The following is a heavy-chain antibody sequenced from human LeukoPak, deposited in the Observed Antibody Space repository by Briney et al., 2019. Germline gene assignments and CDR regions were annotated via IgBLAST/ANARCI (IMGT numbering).Heavy chain of an antibody. V-gene: IGHV3-66*01. CDR3: ARDRGSNWFDP. D-gene: IGHD5-12*01. J-gene: IGHJ5*02. CDR1: GFTVSNNY. Sequence: GGSPRLSCAASGFTVSNNYMNWVRQAPGKGLEWVSVIYSGGSTYYADSVKGRFTISRDNSKNTLYLQMNSLRAEDTAVYYCARDRGSNWFDPWGQGTLVTVAS. CDR2: IYSGGST.